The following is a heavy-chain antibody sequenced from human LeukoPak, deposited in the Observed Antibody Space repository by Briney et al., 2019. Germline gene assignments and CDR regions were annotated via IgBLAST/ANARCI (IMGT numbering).Heavy chain of an antibody. D-gene: IGHD3-16*01. J-gene: IGHJ4*02. CDR1: SGSISSYY. CDR2: IYYSGST. Sequence: PSETLSLTCTVSSGSISSYYWSWIRQPPGKGLEWIGYIYYSGSTNYNPSLKSRVTISVDKSKNQFSLKLISVTAADTAVYYCARKGGDPLGIFDSWGQGTLVTVSS. V-gene: IGHV4-59*12. CDR3: ARKGGDPLGIFDS.